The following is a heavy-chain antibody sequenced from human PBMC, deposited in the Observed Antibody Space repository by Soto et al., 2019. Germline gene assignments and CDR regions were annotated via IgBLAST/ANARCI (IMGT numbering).Heavy chain of an antibody. Sequence: PSETLSLTCTVSGGSISSYYWSWIRQPAGKGLEWIGRIYTSGSTNYNPSLKSRVTMSVDTSKNQFSLKLSSVTAADTAVYYCARDRSIAAATFTPRRNYYYGMDVWGQGTTVTVSS. D-gene: IGHD6-13*01. CDR3: ARDRSIAAATFTPRRNYYYGMDV. V-gene: IGHV4-4*07. CDR1: GGSISSYY. CDR2: IYTSGST. J-gene: IGHJ6*02.